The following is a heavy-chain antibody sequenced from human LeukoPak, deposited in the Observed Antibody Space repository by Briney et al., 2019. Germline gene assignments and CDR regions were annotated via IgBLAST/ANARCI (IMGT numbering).Heavy chain of an antibody. CDR3: ARSYCSGGSCYSFDY. CDR2: IWYDGSNK. V-gene: IGHV3-33*01. D-gene: IGHD2-15*01. Sequence: GRSLRLSCAASGFTFSNYGMHWVRQAPGKGLEWVAVIWYDGSNKYYADSVKGRFTISRDNSKNTLYLQMNSLRAEDTAVYYCARSYCSGGSCYSFDYWGQGTLVTVSS. J-gene: IGHJ4*02. CDR1: GFTFSNYG.